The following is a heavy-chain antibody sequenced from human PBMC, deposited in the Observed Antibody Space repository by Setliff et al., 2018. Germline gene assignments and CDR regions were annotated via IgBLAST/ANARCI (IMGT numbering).Heavy chain of an antibody. Sequence: ASVKVSCKASGYIFNTFGISWVRRAPGQGLEWIGWISPYNGDTKYAQKLQDRVTMTIDTSTSTAYVEVRSLRSDDTALYYCARSPPNRGVGQVHHMDVWGKGTSVTVSS. V-gene: IGHV1-18*01. CDR3: ARSPPNRGVGQVHHMDV. J-gene: IGHJ6*03. CDR2: ISPYNGDT. CDR1: GYIFNTFG. D-gene: IGHD1-26*01.